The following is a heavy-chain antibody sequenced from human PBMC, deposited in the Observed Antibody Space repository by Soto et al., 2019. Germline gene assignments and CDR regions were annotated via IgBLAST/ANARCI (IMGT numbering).Heavy chain of an antibody. CDR2: ISSNGGST. V-gene: IGHV3-64*01. D-gene: IGHD5-12*01. CDR3: AGSRDGYNYYYYGMDV. J-gene: IGHJ6*02. CDR1: GFTFSSYA. Sequence: GESLKISCAASGFTFSSYAMHWVRQAPGKGLEYVSAISSNGGSTYYANSVKGRFTISRDNSKNTLYLQMGSLRAEDMAVYYCAGSRDGYNYYYYGMDVWGQGTTVTVSS.